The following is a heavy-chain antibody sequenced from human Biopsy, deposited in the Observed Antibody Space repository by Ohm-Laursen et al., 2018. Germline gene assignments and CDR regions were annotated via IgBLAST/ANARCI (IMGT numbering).Heavy chain of an antibody. CDR2: IYTSGSP. V-gene: IGHV4-4*07. J-gene: IGHJ3*02. D-gene: IGHD1-26*01. CDR1: GDSINNYY. Sequence: SETLSLTCIVSGDSINNYYWSWIRQPAGKGLEWIGRIYTSGSPNYNLSLESRATTSVDTSKNQFSLNLRSVTAADTAVYYCARGTGRYYVYGAFDIWGQGTVVTVSS. CDR3: ARGTGRYYVYGAFDI.